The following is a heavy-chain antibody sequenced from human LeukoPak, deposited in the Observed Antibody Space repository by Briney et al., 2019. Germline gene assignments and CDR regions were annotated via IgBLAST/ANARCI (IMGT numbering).Heavy chain of an antibody. Sequence: GASVKVSCKASGGTFSSYAISWVRQAPGQGLEWMGGIIPIFGTADYAQKFQGRVTITADESTSTAYMEQRSLRSDDTAVYYCARDLGTYSSSSIFFDYWGQGTLVTVSS. V-gene: IGHV1-69*13. CDR2: IIPIFGTA. CDR3: ARDLGTYSSSSIFFDY. D-gene: IGHD6-6*01. CDR1: GGTFSSYA. J-gene: IGHJ4*02.